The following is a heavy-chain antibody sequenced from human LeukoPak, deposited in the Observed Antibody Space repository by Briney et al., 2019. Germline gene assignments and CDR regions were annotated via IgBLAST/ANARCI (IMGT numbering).Heavy chain of an antibody. CDR3: ARVFLAAADYYYGMDV. Sequence: ASVKVSCKASGYTFTSYGISSVRQAPGQGLEWMGWISAYNGNTNYAQKLQGRVTMTTDTSTSTAYMELRSLRSDDTAVYYCARVFLAAADYYYGMDVWGQGTTVTVSS. CDR1: GYTFTSYG. J-gene: IGHJ6*02. V-gene: IGHV1-18*01. CDR2: ISAYNGNT. D-gene: IGHD6-13*01.